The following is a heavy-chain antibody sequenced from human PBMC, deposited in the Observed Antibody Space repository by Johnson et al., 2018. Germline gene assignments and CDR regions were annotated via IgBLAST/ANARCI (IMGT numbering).Heavy chain of an antibody. Sequence: VGLVQCGGGLVQPGGSLRLSCAASGFTFSNYWMIWVRQAPGKGLAWVANRKQDASEKYYVDSVKGRFTTARDNAKNPLYLQMNSRSAEDTASYSCARDGAARFDPWGQGTLVTVSS. CDR1: GFTFSNYW. CDR2: RKQDASEK. D-gene: IGHD2-15*01. CDR3: ARDGAARFDP. V-gene: IGHV3-7*01. J-gene: IGHJ5*02.